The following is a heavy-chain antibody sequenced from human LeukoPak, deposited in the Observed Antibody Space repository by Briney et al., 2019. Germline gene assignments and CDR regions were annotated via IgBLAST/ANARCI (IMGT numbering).Heavy chain of an antibody. J-gene: IGHJ1*01. CDR1: GFTFSTYA. V-gene: IGHV3-23*01. CDR2: ISGSGGTT. CDR3: AKRPPGSSGYIYFQY. D-gene: IGHD6-19*01. Sequence: PGGSLRLSCAVSGFTFSTYAMSWVRQAPGRGLEWVSAISGSGGTTYYADSVKGRFTISRDNSKNTMYLQMNSLRAEDTAVYYCAKRPPGSSGYIYFQYWGQGTLVTVSS.